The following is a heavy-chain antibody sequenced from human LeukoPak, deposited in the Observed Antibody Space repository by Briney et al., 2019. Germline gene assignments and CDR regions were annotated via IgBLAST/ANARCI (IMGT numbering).Heavy chain of an antibody. D-gene: IGHD6-13*01. Sequence: GASVKVSCKASGYTFTIYGISWVRHAPGQGLEWMGWISAYNGNTNYAQNLQGRVTMATDTSTSTAYMELRSLRSDDTAVYYCARDRAAAGTVSIVAYWGQGTLVTVSS. V-gene: IGHV1-18*04. J-gene: IGHJ4*02. CDR1: GYTFTIYG. CDR3: ARDRAAAGTVSIVAY. CDR2: ISAYNGNT.